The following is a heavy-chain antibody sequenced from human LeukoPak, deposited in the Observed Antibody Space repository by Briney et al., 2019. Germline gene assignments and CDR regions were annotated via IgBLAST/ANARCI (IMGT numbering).Heavy chain of an antibody. D-gene: IGHD1-26*01. CDR1: GYTLTELS. Sequence: EASVKVSCNVSGYTLTELSIHWVRQAPGKGLEWMGGFDPEDGETIYAQKFQGRVTMTEDTSTDTAYMELSSLRSEDTAVYYCATDFIVGASFDYWGQGTLVTVSS. CDR3: ATDFIVGASFDY. CDR2: FDPEDGET. J-gene: IGHJ4*02. V-gene: IGHV1-24*01.